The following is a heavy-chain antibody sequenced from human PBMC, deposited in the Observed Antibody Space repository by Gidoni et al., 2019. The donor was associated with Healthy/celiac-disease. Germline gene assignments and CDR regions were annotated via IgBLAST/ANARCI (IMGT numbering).Heavy chain of an antibody. CDR2: IWYDGSNK. Sequence: QVQLVESGGGVVQPGRSLRLSCAASGFTFSSYGMHWVRQAPGKGLEWVAVIWYDGSNKYYADSVKGRFTISRDNSKNTLYLQMNSLRAEDTAVYYCARDQGGIAARPGYFDYWGQGTLVTVSS. D-gene: IGHD6-6*01. V-gene: IGHV3-33*01. CDR1: GFTFSSYG. CDR3: ARDQGGIAARPGYFDY. J-gene: IGHJ4*02.